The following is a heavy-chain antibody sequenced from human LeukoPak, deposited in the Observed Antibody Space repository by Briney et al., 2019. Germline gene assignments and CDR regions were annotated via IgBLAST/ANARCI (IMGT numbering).Heavy chain of an antibody. CDR3: ARDIPEQWRPFDY. D-gene: IGHD6-19*01. CDR2: ISSSSSYM. Sequence: PGGSLRLSCAASGFTFSSYSMNWVRQAPGRGLEWVSSISSSSSYMYYADSVKGRFTISRDNAKNSLYLQMNSLRAEDTAVYYCARDIPEQWRPFDYWGQGTLVTVSS. V-gene: IGHV3-21*01. CDR1: GFTFSSYS. J-gene: IGHJ4*02.